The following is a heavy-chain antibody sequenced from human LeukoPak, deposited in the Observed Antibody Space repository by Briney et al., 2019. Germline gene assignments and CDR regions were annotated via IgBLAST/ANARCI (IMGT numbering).Heavy chain of an antibody. CDR3: ARASVDYYDSSGYYYFDY. V-gene: IGHV1-69*13. J-gene: IGHJ4*02. D-gene: IGHD3-22*01. Sequence: SVKVSCKASGYTFTSYYMHWVRQAPGQGLEWMGGIIPIFGTANYAQKFQGRVTITADESTSTAYMELSSLRSEDTAVYYCARASVDYYDSSGYYYFDYWGQGTLVTVSS. CDR1: GYTFTSYY. CDR2: IIPIFGTA.